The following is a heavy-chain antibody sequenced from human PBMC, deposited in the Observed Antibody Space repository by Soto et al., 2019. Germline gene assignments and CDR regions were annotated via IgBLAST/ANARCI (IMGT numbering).Heavy chain of an antibody. J-gene: IGHJ6*02. Sequence: GASVKVSCKASGYTFTSYAMHWVRQAPGQRLEWMGWINAYNGNTKYAQILQGRVSLTTDTSTNTAYMELRSLRSDDTAMYFCARGGYYDSSGSRNYYYYGMNVWGQGTTVTVSS. CDR3: ARGGYYDSSGSRNYYYYGMNV. V-gene: IGHV1-3*01. CDR2: INAYNGNT. CDR1: GYTFTSYA. D-gene: IGHD3-22*01.